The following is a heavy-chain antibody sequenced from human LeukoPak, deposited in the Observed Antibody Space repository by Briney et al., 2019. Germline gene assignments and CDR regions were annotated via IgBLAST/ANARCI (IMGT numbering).Heavy chain of an antibody. J-gene: IGHJ4*02. Sequence: SQTLSLTCAISGDSVSSNSAAWNWIRQSPSRGLEWLGRTYYRSKWYNDYAVSVKSRITINPDTSKNQFSLQLNSVTPEDTAVYYCAREYPNTRYGLGSYYNPFDYWGQGTLVTVSS. CDR3: AREYPNTRYGLGSYYNPFDY. D-gene: IGHD3-10*01. V-gene: IGHV6-1*01. CDR2: TYYRSKWYN. CDR1: GDSVSSNSAA.